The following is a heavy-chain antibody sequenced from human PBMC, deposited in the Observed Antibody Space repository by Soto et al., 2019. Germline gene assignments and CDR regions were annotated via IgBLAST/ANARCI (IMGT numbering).Heavy chain of an antibody. V-gene: IGHV4-34*01. CDR2: INHSGST. J-gene: IGHJ4*02. CDR3: ARGGYYDSSGFNDY. D-gene: IGHD3-22*01. CDR1: GGSFSGYY. Sequence: QVQLQQWGAGLLKPSETLSLTCAVYGGSFSGYYWSWIRQPPGKGLEWIGEINHSGSTNYNPSLKSRVTISVDTSKNQFSLKLSSVTAADTAVYYCARGGYYDSSGFNDYWGQGTQVTVSS.